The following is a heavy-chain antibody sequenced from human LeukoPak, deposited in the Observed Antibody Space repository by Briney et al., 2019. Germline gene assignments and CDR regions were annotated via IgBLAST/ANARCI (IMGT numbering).Heavy chain of an antibody. CDR2: ISYNGDNE. J-gene: IGHJ4*02. D-gene: IGHD3-22*01. V-gene: IGHV3-30*04. Sequence: PGGSLRLSCAASGFTFNTYAMHWVRQAPGKGLEWVAVISYNGDNEYYAASVKGRFTISRDNSKNTLYLQMSSLKAEDTAVYYCARGASPYVDYYDTGGPHYWGQGTLVTVSS. CDR3: ARGASPYVDYYDTGGPHY. CDR1: GFTFNTYA.